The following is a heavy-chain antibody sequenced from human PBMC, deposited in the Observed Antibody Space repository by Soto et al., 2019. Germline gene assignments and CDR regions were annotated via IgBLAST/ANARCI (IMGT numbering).Heavy chain of an antibody. V-gene: IGHV3-23*01. Sequence: EVHLLEPGGGLVQPGGSVRLSCTASGFTFNSYAMHWVRQAPGKGLEWVSSMSGSGGRTSYADSVKGRFTISRDTSKNTLYLQMNYLRVEDTAVYHCAKQSTTSTFDNWGQGTPVTVSS. CDR1: GFTFNSYA. D-gene: IGHD1-1*01. J-gene: IGHJ4*02. CDR3: AKQSTTSTFDN. CDR2: MSGSGGRT.